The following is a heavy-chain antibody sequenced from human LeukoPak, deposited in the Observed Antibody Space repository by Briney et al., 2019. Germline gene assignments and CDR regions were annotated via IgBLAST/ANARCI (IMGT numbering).Heavy chain of an antibody. CDR2: ISAYNGNT. CDR1: GYTFTCYG. D-gene: IGHD6-19*01. CDR3: ARGQRYSSGWYGHYYYGMDV. V-gene: IGHV1-18*01. Sequence: ASVKVSCKASGYTFTCYGISWVRQAPGQGLEWMGWISAYNGNTNYAQKLQGRVTMTTDTSTSTAYMKLRSLRSDDTAVYYCARGQRYSSGWYGHYYYGMDVWGQGTTVTVSS. J-gene: IGHJ6*02.